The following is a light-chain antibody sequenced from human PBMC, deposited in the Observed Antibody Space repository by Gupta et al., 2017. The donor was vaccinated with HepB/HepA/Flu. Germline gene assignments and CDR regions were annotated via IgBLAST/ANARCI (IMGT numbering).Light chain of an antibody. CDR2: KAS. V-gene: IGKV1-5*03. J-gene: IGKJ4*01. Sequence: DIQMTQSPSTLSASVGDRVTITCRACQSISSWLAWYYQKPGKAPKFLIYKASNLESGVPSRFSGSGSGTEFTLTISGLQPDDFAIYYCQQYLTFPLTFGGGTKVEIK. CDR1: QSISSW. CDR3: QQYLTFPLT.